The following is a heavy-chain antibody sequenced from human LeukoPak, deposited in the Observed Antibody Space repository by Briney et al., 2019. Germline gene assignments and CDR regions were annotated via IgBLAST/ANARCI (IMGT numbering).Heavy chain of an antibody. CDR3: AKDLSSSSWTFDY. J-gene: IGHJ4*02. CDR2: IRYDGSNQ. D-gene: IGHD6-13*01. V-gene: IGHV3-30*02. Sequence: GVSLRLSCAASGFTFSSYGMHWVRQAPGKGLEWVAFIRYDGSNQYYADAVQGRFTISRDNSKNTLYLQMNSLRPEDTAVYYCAKDLSSSSWTFDYWGQGTLFTVSS. CDR1: GFTFSSYG.